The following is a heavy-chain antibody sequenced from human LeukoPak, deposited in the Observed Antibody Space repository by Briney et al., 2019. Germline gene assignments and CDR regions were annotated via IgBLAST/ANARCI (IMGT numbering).Heavy chain of an antibody. J-gene: IGHJ4*02. V-gene: IGHV1-2*02. D-gene: IGHD3-10*01. CDR3: ARDGRLTIFVRGIITEGSPPKN. CDR1: GYTFTDSY. Sequence: GASVTVSCKASGYTFTDSYMHWVRQAPGQGLEWMGWINPKTGGTNYAHRFQGRVTITRDTSIRTAYMELNSLRSDDTAVYYCARDGRLTIFVRGIITEGSPPKNWGQGALVTVSS. CDR2: INPKTGGT.